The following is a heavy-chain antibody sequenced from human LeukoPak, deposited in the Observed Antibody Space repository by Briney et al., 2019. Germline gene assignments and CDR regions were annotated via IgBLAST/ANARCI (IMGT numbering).Heavy chain of an antibody. CDR2: ISGSGGST. D-gene: IGHD3-22*01. CDR1: GFTFSSYA. V-gene: IGHV3-23*01. J-gene: IGHJ4*02. CDR3: AKDRGGIYYDSSGYYYFDY. Sequence: GGSLRLSCAASGFTFSSYAMSWVRQAPGKGLEWVSAISGSGGSTYYADSVKGRFTIPRDNSKNTLYLQMNSLRAEDTAVYYCAKDRGGIYYDSSGYYYFDYWGQGTLVTVSS.